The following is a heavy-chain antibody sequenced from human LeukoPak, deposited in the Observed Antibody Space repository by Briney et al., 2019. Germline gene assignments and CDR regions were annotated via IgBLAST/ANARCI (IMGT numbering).Heavy chain of an antibody. CDR2: ISGSGGST. V-gene: IGHV3-23*01. J-gene: IGHJ4*02. Sequence: GGSLRLSCAASGFTFISYAMSWVRQAPGKGLEWVSAISGSGGSTYYADSVKGRFTISRDNAKNSLYLQMNSLRAEDTAVYYCAREGSRSPPEIWGQGTLVTVSS. CDR1: GFTFISYA. D-gene: IGHD6-13*01. CDR3: AREGSRSPPEI.